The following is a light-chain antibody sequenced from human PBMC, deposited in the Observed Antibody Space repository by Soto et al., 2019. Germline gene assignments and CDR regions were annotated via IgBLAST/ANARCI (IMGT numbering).Light chain of an antibody. Sequence: QPVLTQSPSASASLGASVKLTCTLSSGHSSYAIAWHQQQTEKGPRYLMKLNSDGSHSKGDGIPDRFSGSSSGAERYLTISSLQSEDEADYYCQTWGTGPNWVFGGGTKLTVL. J-gene: IGLJ3*02. CDR2: LNSDGSH. CDR3: QTWGTGPNWV. CDR1: SGHSSYA. V-gene: IGLV4-69*01.